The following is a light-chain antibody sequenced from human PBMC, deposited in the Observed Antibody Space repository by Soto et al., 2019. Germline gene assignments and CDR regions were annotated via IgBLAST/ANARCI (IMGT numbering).Light chain of an antibody. V-gene: IGKV3D-15*01. CDR3: QQYNNWPWT. Sequence: EIVLTQSPRTLPLSPGERATLSCRASQSVSSSYLAWYQQKPGQAPRLLIYGASSRATGIPARFSGSGSGTEFTLTISSLQSEDFAVYYCQQYNNWPWTFGQGTKVDIK. J-gene: IGKJ1*01. CDR1: QSVSSSY. CDR2: GAS.